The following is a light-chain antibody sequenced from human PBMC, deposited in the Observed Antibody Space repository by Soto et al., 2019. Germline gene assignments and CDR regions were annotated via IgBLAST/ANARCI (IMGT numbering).Light chain of an antibody. V-gene: IGKV3-20*01. CDR3: QHYGTSLYT. CDR1: ERLSSVY. Sequence: EIVLTQSPGTLSLSPGERATLSCRASERLSSVYLAWYQQRPGQPPRLLIYGASSRATGIPDRFSGSGSGTDFTLTISRLEPEDFAVYYCQHYGTSLYTFGQGTKLEIK. J-gene: IGKJ2*01. CDR2: GAS.